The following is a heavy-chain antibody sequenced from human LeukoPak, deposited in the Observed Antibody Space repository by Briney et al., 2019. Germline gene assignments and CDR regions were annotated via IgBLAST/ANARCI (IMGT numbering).Heavy chain of an antibody. CDR1: GFTVSSNY. CDR3: ARATYYYDSSGYYYFDAFDI. Sequence: GGSLRLSCAASGFTVSSNYMSWVRQAAGKGLEWVSVIYSGGSTYYADSVKGRFTISRDNSKNTLYLQMNSLRAEDTAVYYCARATYYYDSSGYYYFDAFDIWGQGTMVTVSS. CDR2: IYSGGST. V-gene: IGHV3-66*01. J-gene: IGHJ3*02. D-gene: IGHD3-22*01.